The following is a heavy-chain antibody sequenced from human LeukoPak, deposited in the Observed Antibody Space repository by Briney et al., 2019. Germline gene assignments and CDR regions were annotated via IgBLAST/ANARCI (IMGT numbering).Heavy chain of an antibody. CDR1: GGTFSSYT. Sequence: ASVKVSCKASGGTFSSYTISWVRQAPGQGLEWMGRIIPILGIANYAQKFQGRVTITADKSTSTAYMELSSLRSEDTAVYYCAPHIPDDHSNYHFDYWGQGTMVTVSS. V-gene: IGHV1-69*02. J-gene: IGHJ4*02. CDR2: IIPILGIA. CDR3: APHIPDDHSNYHFDY. D-gene: IGHD4-11*01.